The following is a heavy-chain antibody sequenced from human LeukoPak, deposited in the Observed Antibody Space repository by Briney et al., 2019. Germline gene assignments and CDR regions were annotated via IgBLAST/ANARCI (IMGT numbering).Heavy chain of an antibody. CDR3: AREGPLEHSGIHLGMDV. J-gene: IGHJ6*02. D-gene: IGHD1/OR15-1a*01. Sequence: GASVKVSCTASGGTFSSYAISWVRQAPGQGLEWMGGIIPIFGTANYAQKFQGRVTITADKSTSTAYMELSSLRSEDTAVYYCAREGPLEHSGIHLGMDVWGQGTTVTVSS. CDR1: GGTFSSYA. V-gene: IGHV1-69*06. CDR2: IIPIFGTA.